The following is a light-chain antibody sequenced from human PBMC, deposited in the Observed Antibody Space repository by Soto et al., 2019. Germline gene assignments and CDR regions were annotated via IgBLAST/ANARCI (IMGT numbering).Light chain of an antibody. J-gene: IGLJ1*01. Sequence: QSVLTQSPAVSAAPGQTVIITCSGTSSNIGKNYVSWYQQFPGKAPKLLIYSNTQRPLGVPVRFSGSKSGTSASLAISGLQSEDEADYYCATWDDRIYVFGAGTKLTVL. V-gene: IGLV1-47*01. CDR2: SNT. CDR3: ATWDDRIYV. CDR1: SSNIGKNY.